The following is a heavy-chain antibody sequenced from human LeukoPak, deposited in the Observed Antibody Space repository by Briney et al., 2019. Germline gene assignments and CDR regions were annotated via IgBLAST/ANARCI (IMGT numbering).Heavy chain of an antibody. CDR2: IRYDGSNK. V-gene: IGHV3-30*02. J-gene: IGHJ4*02. D-gene: IGHD1-20*01. CDR3: ASKDNWAQGGLDY. CDR1: GFTFSSYG. Sequence: GGSLRLSCAASGFTFSSYGMHWVRQAPGKGLEWVAFIRYDGSNKYYADSVKGRFTISRDNSKNTLYLQMNSLRAEDTAVYYCASKDNWAQGGLDYWGQGTLVTVSS.